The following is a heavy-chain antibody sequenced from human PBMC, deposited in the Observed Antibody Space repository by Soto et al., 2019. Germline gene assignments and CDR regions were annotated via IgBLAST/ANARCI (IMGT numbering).Heavy chain of an antibody. CDR2: ISAYNGNT. V-gene: IGHV1-18*01. D-gene: IGHD3-3*01. Sequence: GASVKVSCKASGYTFTSYGISWVRQAPGQGLEWMGWISAYNGNTNYAQKLQGRVTMTTDTSTSTAYMELRSLRSDDTAVYYCANVTIFGVVTIFDYWGQGTLVTVYS. CDR3: ANVTIFGVVTIFDY. CDR1: GYTFTSYG. J-gene: IGHJ4*02.